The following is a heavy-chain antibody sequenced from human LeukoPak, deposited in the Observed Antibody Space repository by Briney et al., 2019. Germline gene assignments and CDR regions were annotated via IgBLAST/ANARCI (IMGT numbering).Heavy chain of an antibody. D-gene: IGHD2-2*01. J-gene: IGHJ5*02. CDR1: GDSVSSNSVT. Sequence: SQTLSLTCALSGDSVSSNSVTWNWIRQSPSRGLEWLGRTYYRSTWYNDYAVSVRGRITVNPDTSKNQSSLHLNSVTPEDTAVYYCAGRLTQYDCFDPWGQGILVTVSS. V-gene: IGHV6-1*01. CDR3: AGRLTQYDCFDP. CDR2: TYYRSTWYN.